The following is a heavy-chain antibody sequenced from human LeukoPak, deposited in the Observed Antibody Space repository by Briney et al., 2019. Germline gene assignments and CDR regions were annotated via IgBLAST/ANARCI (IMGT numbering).Heavy chain of an antibody. V-gene: IGHV4-34*01. Sequence: PSETLSLTCDVSGVSFSTYYWSWIRQSPEKGLEWIGEVNHSGYTNYNPSLKSRVTISVDSSKNQISLKLSSVTAADTAVYYCARQLYGSDYWGQGTLVTVSS. J-gene: IGHJ4*02. CDR3: ARQLYGSDY. D-gene: IGHD4-17*01. CDR2: VNHSGYT. CDR1: GVSFSTYY.